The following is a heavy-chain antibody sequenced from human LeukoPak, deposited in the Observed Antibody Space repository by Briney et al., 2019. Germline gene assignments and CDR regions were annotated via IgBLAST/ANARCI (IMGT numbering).Heavy chain of an antibody. CDR1: EFTFSNYW. V-gene: IGHV3-74*01. Sequence: GGSLRLSCTTSEFTFSNYWMHWVRQVPGKGLVWVSRIDTDGTTTDYADSVKGRFTISRDNAKNTLYLQMNSLRADDTAVYYCARGEAGHCGRDCHVRHWGQGTLVTVSS. D-gene: IGHD2-21*01. J-gene: IGHJ4*02. CDR3: ARGEAGHCGRDCHVRH. CDR2: IDTDGTTT.